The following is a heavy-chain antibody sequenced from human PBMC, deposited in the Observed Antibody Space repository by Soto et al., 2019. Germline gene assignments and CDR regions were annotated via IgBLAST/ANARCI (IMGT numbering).Heavy chain of an antibody. Sequence: QVQLEESGPGLVKASQTLSLTCTVSGGPISTGGHFWSWIRQHPKKGLEWIGYIYYSGTTHYNASLKSRATVSVDTSKNQFSLKLTSVTAADTAVYYCARVVSGSYFDRWGQGTLVTVSS. D-gene: IGHD1-26*01. CDR2: IYYSGTT. V-gene: IGHV4-31*03. CDR1: GGPISTGGHF. CDR3: ARVVSGSYFDR. J-gene: IGHJ4*02.